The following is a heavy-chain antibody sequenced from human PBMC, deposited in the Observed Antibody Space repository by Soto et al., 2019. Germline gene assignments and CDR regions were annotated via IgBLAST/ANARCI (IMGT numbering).Heavy chain of an antibody. V-gene: IGHV3-23*01. Sequence: PGESLRLSCAASGFTFSSYAMSWVRQAPGKGLEWVSAISGSGGSTYYADSVKGRFTISRDNSKNTLYLQMNSLRAEDTAVYYCAKDRNQLLYDGYAEYFQHWGQGTLVTVSS. J-gene: IGHJ1*01. D-gene: IGHD2-2*02. CDR1: GFTFSSYA. CDR2: ISGSGGST. CDR3: AKDRNQLLYDGYAEYFQH.